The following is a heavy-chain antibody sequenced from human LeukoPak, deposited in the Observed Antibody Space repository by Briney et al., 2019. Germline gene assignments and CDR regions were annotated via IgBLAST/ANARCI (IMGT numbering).Heavy chain of an antibody. J-gene: IGHJ4*02. CDR2: IYSGGST. CDR1: GFTVSSAY. D-gene: IGHD3-10*01. V-gene: IGHV3-53*01. Sequence: GGSLRLSYAASGFTVSSAYMSWVRQAPGKGLEWVSVIYSGGSTYYADSVKGRFTISRDNSKNTLYLQMNSLRAEDTAVYYCAREHYVSGSYASDYWGQGTLVTVSS. CDR3: AREHYVSGSYASDY.